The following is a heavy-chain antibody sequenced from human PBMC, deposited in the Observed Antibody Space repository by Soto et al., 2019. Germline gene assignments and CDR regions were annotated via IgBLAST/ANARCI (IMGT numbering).Heavy chain of an antibody. CDR1: GGSISSGGYY. CDR3: ARRSAVREIYYYGMDV. V-gene: IGHV4-39*01. CDR2: IYYSGST. J-gene: IGHJ6*02. Sequence: PSETLSITCTVSGGSISSGGYYWVWIRQPPGKGLEWIGSIYYSGSTYYNPSLKSRVTISVDTSKNQFSLKLSSVTAADTAVYYCARRSAVREIYYYGMDVWGQGTTVTVSS. D-gene: IGHD6-6*01.